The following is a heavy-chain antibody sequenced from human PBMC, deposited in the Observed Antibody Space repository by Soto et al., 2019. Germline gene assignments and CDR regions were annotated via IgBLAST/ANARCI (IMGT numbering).Heavy chain of an antibody. J-gene: IGHJ6*02. CDR3: AREDTAMGYYYGMDV. CDR2: IYYSGST. Sequence: QVQLQESGPGLVKPSQTLSLTCTVSGGSISSGDYYWSWIRQPPGKGLEWIGYIYYSGSTYYNPSLKSRVTISVDTSNNQFSLKLSAVTAADTAVYYCAREDTAMGYYYGMDVWGQGTTVTVSS. V-gene: IGHV4-30-4*01. CDR1: GGSISSGDYY. D-gene: IGHD5-18*01.